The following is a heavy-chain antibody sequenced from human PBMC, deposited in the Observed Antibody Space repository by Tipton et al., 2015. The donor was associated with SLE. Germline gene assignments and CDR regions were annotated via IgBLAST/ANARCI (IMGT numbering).Heavy chain of an antibody. Sequence: TLSLTCTVSGGSISSHYWSWIRQPPGKGLEWIGYIYYSGSTNYNPSLKSRVTISVDTSKNQFSLKLSSVTAADTAVYYCAREHYYDSSGWPDALDIWGQGTMVTVSS. CDR3: AREHYYDSSGWPDALDI. V-gene: IGHV4-59*11. D-gene: IGHD3-22*01. CDR1: GGSISSHY. J-gene: IGHJ3*02. CDR2: IYYSGST.